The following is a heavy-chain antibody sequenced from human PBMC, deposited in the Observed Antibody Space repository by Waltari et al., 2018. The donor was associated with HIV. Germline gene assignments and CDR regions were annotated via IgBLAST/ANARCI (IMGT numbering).Heavy chain of an antibody. CDR1: GLNFATSG. CDR3: ATCNIGSGWYLKSPIRI. D-gene: IGHD6-19*01. V-gene: IGHV3-23*01. Sequence: VQMLESGGDLVQPGGSLRLSCAVSGLNFATSGLGWVRQAPGKGLEWMSAITSSGGRTYYAESMKGRFIISRDNSKKTVTLQLKNLRLGDTAMYYCATCNIGSGWYLKSPIRIWGQGTLVTVS. J-gene: IGHJ4*02. CDR2: ITSSGGRT.